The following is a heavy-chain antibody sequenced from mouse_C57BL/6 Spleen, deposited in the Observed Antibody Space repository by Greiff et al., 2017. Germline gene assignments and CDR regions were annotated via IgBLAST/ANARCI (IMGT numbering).Heavy chain of an antibody. V-gene: IGHV2-2*01. CDR2: IWSGGST. CDR1: GFSLTSYG. CDR3: ARKGKPHYDAMDY. J-gene: IGHJ4*01. Sequence: QVQLQQSGPGLVQPSQSLSITCTASGFSLTSYGVHWVRQSPGKGLEWLGVIWSGGSTDYNAAFISRLSISEENSKSQVFCKMNSLQADDTAIYYCARKGKPHYDAMDYWGQGTSVTVSS.